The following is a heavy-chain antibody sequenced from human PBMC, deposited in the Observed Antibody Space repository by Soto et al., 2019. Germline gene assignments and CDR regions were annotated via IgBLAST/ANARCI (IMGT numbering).Heavy chain of an antibody. CDR3: ARLSDIVVVVATSYFDY. CDR1: GGSISSSSYY. V-gene: IGHV4-39*01. J-gene: IGHJ4*02. D-gene: IGHD2-15*01. Sequence: ASETLSLTCTVSGGSISSSSYYWGWIRQPPGKGLEWIGSIYYSGSTYYNPSLKSRVTISVDTSKNQFSLKLSSVTAADTAVYYCARLSDIVVVVATSYFDYWGQGTLVTVSS. CDR2: IYYSGST.